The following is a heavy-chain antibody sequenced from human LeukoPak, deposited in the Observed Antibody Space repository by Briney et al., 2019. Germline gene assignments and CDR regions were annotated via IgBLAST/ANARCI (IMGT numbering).Heavy chain of an antibody. V-gene: IGHV4-34*01. D-gene: IGHD6-19*01. Sequence: SETLSLTCAVYGGSFSGYYWSWIRQPPGKGLEWIGEINHSGSTNYNPSLKSRVTIPVDTSKNQFSLKLSSVTAADTAVYYCASFPGGWPYGYFDLWGRGTLVTVSS. J-gene: IGHJ2*01. CDR1: GGSFSGYY. CDR3: ASFPGGWPYGYFDL. CDR2: INHSGST.